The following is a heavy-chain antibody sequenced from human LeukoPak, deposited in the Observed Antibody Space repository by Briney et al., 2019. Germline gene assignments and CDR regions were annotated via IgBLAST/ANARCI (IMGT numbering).Heavy chain of an antibody. CDR2: INYSGST. J-gene: IGHJ4*02. CDR3: ARGYSSSSIDY. V-gene: IGHV4-34*01. CDR1: GWTFSGYY. Sequence: SETLSLTCAVYGWTFSGYYWSWIRQPPGKGPEWIGEINYSGSTNYNPSLKSRVTISVDTSKNQLSLKLSSGTAADAAVYYCARGYSSSSIDYWGQGTLVTVSS. D-gene: IGHD6-6*01.